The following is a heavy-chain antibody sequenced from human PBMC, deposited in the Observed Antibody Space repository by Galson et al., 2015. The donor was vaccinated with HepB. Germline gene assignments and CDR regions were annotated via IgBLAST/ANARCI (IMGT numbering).Heavy chain of an antibody. CDR3: ARDLYSSSWYNWFDP. CDR1: GFTFSSYW. J-gene: IGHJ5*02. CDR2: IKQDGSEK. D-gene: IGHD6-13*01. Sequence: SLRLSCAASGFTFSSYWMSWVRQAPGKGLEWVANIKQDGSEKYYVDSVKGRFTISRDNAKNSLYLQMNSLRAEDTAVYYCARDLYSSSWYNWFDPWGQGTLVTVSS. V-gene: IGHV3-7*03.